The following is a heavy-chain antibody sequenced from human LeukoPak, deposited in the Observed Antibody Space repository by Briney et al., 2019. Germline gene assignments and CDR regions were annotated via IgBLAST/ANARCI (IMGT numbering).Heavy chain of an antibody. CDR1: GFTFSSYS. J-gene: IGHJ5*02. Sequence: GGSLRLSCAASGFTFSSYSMNWVRQAPGKGLEWVSSISSSSSYIYYADSVKGRFTISRDNAKNSLYLQMNSLRAEDTAVYYCARDSDSGSYPNWLDPWGQGTLVTVSS. CDR3: ARDSDSGSYPNWLDP. D-gene: IGHD1-26*01. CDR2: ISSSSSYI. V-gene: IGHV3-21*01.